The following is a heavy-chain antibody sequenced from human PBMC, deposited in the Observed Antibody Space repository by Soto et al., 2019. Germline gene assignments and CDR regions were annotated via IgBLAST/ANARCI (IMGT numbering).Heavy chain of an antibody. Sequence: SETLSLTCTFSGGSISIGGYYWSWIRQHPGKGLEWIGYIYYSGSTYYNPSLKSRVTISVDTSKNQFSLKLSSVTAADTAVYYCAREPRDYYDSSGYYPGAFDIWGQGTMVTVS. D-gene: IGHD3-22*01. CDR3: AREPRDYYDSSGYYPGAFDI. J-gene: IGHJ3*02. CDR1: GGSISIGGYY. CDR2: IYYSGST. V-gene: IGHV4-31*03.